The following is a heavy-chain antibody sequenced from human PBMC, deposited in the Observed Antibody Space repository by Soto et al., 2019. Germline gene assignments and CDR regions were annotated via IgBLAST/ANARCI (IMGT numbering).Heavy chain of an antibody. Sequence: GGSLRLSCAASGFSFTYFAMSWVRQPPGKGLEWVSSISGAGGRTHYADSVKGRFSISRDNSRNTLSLQMNSLRAEDTAMYYCAIVRVADSPLDHWGQGTLVTVSS. CDR1: GFSFTYFA. CDR3: AIVRVADSPLDH. V-gene: IGHV3-23*01. CDR2: ISGAGGRT. J-gene: IGHJ4*02. D-gene: IGHD3-10*02.